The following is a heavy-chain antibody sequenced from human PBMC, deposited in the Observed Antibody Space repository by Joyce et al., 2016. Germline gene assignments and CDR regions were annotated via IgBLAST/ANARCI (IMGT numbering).Heavy chain of an antibody. D-gene: IGHD3-10*01. CDR1: GGSISSNTYY. J-gene: IGHJ4*02. CDR2: IYFSGST. V-gene: IGHV4-39*01. Sequence: QLQLQESGPGLVKPSETLSLICTVSGGSISSNTYYWAWIREPPGKGLEWIGSIYFSGSTYYNPSLKSRGSISVDTSKNQFSLKLRSVTAADTAVYYCARQEDFFGLGSFWSKWGQGTLVTVSS. CDR3: ARQEDFFGLGSFWSK.